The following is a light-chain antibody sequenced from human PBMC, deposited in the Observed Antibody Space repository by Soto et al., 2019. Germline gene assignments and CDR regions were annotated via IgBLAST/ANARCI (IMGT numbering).Light chain of an antibody. CDR3: EQYGSSPRT. CDR2: GAF. J-gene: IGKJ1*01. V-gene: IGKV3-20*01. Sequence: EIVLTQSPVTLSVSPGERVTLSCRASQSVSSNLAWYQQKPGQAPSLLIYGAFTRATGIPDRFSGSGSGTDFTLTISRLEPEDFAVYYCEQYGSSPRTFGQGTKVDIK. CDR1: QSVSSN.